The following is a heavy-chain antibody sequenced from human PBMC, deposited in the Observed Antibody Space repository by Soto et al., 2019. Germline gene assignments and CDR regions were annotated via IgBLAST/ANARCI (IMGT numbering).Heavy chain of an antibody. CDR1: GFTFSSYA. D-gene: IGHD3-22*01. V-gene: IGHV3-23*01. J-gene: IGHJ4*02. CDR3: AKDVFYDSSGYYTIKAYFDY. CDR2: ISGSGGST. Sequence: GGSLRLSCAASGFTFSSYAMSWVRQAPGKGLEWVSAISGSGGSTYYADSVKGRFTISRDNSKNTRYLQMNSLRAEDTAVYYCAKDVFYDSSGYYTIKAYFDYWGQGTLVTVSS.